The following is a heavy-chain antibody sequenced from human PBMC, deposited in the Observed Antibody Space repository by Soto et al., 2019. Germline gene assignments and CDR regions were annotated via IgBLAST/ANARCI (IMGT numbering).Heavy chain of an antibody. D-gene: IGHD3-10*01. CDR1: GFTFNIYA. CDR3: VRSSGVPTPDFSY. J-gene: IGHJ4*02. CDR2: ISHDGTSR. V-gene: IGHV3-30-3*01. Sequence: QVRLVESGGGVVQPGRSLRLSCAASGFTFNIYAMHWVRQAPGKGLGWVAVISHDGTSRYYADSVKGRVTISRDNSKSMVFVQMNSLGVEDTAVYYWVRSSGVPTPDFSYWGQGNLVTLSS.